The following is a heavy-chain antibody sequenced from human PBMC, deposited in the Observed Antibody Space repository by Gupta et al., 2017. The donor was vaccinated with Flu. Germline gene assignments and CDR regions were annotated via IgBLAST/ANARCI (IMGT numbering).Heavy chain of an antibody. CDR1: GFTFSSYA. V-gene: IGHV3-23*01. CDR3: AKDMVVVAATFYYYGMDV. J-gene: IGHJ6*02. Sequence: EVQLLESGGGLVQPGGSLRLSCAASGFTFSSYAMTWVRQAPGKGLEWVSAISGSGGSTYYADSVKGRFTISRDNSKNTLYLQMNSLRAEDTAVYYCAKDMVVVAATFYYYGMDVWGQGTTVTVSS. CDR2: ISGSGGST. D-gene: IGHD2-15*01.